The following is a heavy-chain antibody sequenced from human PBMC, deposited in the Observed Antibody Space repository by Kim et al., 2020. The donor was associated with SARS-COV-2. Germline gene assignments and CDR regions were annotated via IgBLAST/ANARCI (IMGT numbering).Heavy chain of an antibody. D-gene: IGHD3-10*01. J-gene: IGHJ4*02. Sequence: STSYAQKFQGRVTMTRDTSTSTVYMELSSLRSEDTAVYYCAREGDGEFDYWGQGTLVTVSS. V-gene: IGHV1-46*01. CDR3: AREGDGEFDY. CDR2: ST.